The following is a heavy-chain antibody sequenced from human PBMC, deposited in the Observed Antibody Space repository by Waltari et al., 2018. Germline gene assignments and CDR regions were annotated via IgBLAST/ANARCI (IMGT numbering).Heavy chain of an antibody. J-gene: IGHJ3*02. V-gene: IGHV4-38-2*01. D-gene: IGHD1-26*01. CDR3: ARHGELPRRAFDI. CDR1: GYSISSGYY. Sequence: QVQLQESGPGLVKPSETLSLTCAVSGYSISSGYYWGWIRQPPGKGLEWIGSIYPSGSTYYNPSLKSRVTISVDTSKNQFSLKLSSVTAADTAVYYCARHGELPRRAFDIWGQGTMVTVSS. CDR2: IYPSGST.